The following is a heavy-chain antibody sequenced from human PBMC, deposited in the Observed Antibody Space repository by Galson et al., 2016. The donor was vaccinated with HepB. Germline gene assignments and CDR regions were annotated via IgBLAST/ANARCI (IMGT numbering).Heavy chain of an antibody. CDR3: VADHGGLDCFDF. D-gene: IGHD4-23*01. CDR1: GFTFSAYA. Sequence: SLRLSCAASGFTFSAYAMAWARQAPGKGLEWVSGISDSGANTYYEDSVRSRFSISRDDSKSTLYLQMTNLRVEDTALYYCVADHGGLDCFDFWGRGTMVTVSS. V-gene: IGHV3-23*01. CDR2: ISDSGANT. J-gene: IGHJ3*01.